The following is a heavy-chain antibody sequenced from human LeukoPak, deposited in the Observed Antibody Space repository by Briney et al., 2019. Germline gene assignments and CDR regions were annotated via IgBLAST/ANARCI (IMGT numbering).Heavy chain of an antibody. D-gene: IGHD1-7*01. CDR2: INPNSGGT. Sequence: ASVKVSCKASGYTFTGYYMHWVRQAPGQGLEWMGWINPNSGGTNYAQKFQGRVTMTRDTSISTAYMELSSLRSEDTAVYYCARVGTTPTHFDYWGQGTLVTVSS. V-gene: IGHV1-2*02. J-gene: IGHJ4*02. CDR1: GYTFTGYY. CDR3: ARVGTTPTHFDY.